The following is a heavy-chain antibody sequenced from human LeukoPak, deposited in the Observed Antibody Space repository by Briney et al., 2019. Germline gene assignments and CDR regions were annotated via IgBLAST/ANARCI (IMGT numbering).Heavy chain of an antibody. V-gene: IGHV3-73*01. CDR1: GFTLSGSA. CDR2: IRSKANSYAT. D-gene: IGHD1-26*01. Sequence: GGSLRLSCAASGFTLSGSAMHWVRQASGKGLEWVGRIRSKANSYATAYAASVKGRFTISRDDSKNTAYLQMNSLKTEDTAVYYCTRPGDSGSYCLSDYWGQGTLVTVSS. J-gene: IGHJ4*02. CDR3: TRPGDSGSYCLSDY.